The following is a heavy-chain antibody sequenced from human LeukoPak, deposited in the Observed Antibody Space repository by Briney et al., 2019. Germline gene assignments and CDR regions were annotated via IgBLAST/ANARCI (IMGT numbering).Heavy chain of an antibody. CDR2: IETVGTT. V-gene: IGHV3-66*01. Sequence: PGGPLRHSCAASDFTDSSHYMSWVRQAPGKGLEWVSLIETVGTTYYGHSVQGRFTISRDKSKNTLHLQMNSLRAEDTVVCYCTRSLKYFDYWGQGALVTVSS. J-gene: IGHJ4*02. CDR3: TRSLKYFDY. CDR1: DFTDSSHY.